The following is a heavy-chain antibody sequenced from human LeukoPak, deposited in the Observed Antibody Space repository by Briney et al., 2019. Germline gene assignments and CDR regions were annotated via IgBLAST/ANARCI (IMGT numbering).Heavy chain of an antibody. D-gene: IGHD6-13*01. J-gene: IGHJ4*02. Sequence: PGGSLRLSCAASGFTVSSNYMSWVRQAPGKGLEWVSVIYSGGSTYYADSVKGRFTISRDNSKNTLYLQMNSLRAEDTAVYYCAGESVEAACDYWGQGTLVTVSS. V-gene: IGHV3-66*01. CDR1: GFTVSSNY. CDR2: IYSGGST. CDR3: AGESVEAACDY.